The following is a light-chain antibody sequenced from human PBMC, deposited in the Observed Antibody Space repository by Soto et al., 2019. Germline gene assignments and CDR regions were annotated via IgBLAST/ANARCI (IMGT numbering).Light chain of an antibody. V-gene: IGKV3-15*01. Sequence: EIVMTQSPATLSVSPGERATLSCGASQSVSTNLAWYQHKPGQAPRLLIYGASTRATGIPARFSGSGSGTDFTLTISSLQSEDFAVYYCQQYNNWPPFTFGPGTKVDV. J-gene: IGKJ3*01. CDR2: GAS. CDR3: QQYNNWPPFT. CDR1: QSVSTN.